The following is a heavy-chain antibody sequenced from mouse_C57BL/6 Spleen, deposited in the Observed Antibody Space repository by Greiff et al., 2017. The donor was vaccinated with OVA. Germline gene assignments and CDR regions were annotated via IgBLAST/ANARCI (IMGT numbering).Heavy chain of an antibody. J-gene: IGHJ2*01. V-gene: IGHV1-22*01. Sequence: EVQLQQSGPELVKPGASVKMSCKASGYTFTDYNMHWVKQSHGKSLEWIGYINPNNGGTSYNQKFKGKATLTVNKSSRTAYMELRSLTSEDSAVYYCARGVTTVVEENYFDYWGQGTTLTVSS. CDR1: GYTFTDYN. D-gene: IGHD1-1*01. CDR3: ARGVTTVVEENYFDY. CDR2: INPNNGGT.